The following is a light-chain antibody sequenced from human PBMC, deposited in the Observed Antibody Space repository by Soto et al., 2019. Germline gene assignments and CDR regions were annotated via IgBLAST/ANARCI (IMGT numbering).Light chain of an antibody. J-gene: IGLJ3*02. CDR2: GNT. V-gene: IGLV1-40*01. Sequence: QSALTQPASVSGAPGQRVTISCTGSSSNIGAGYDVHWYHHLPGTAPKLLIYGNTNRPSGISDRFSASKSGSSASLAITGLQAEDEADYYCQSYDSSLRAWVFGGGTKLTVL. CDR3: QSYDSSLRAWV. CDR1: SSNIGAGYD.